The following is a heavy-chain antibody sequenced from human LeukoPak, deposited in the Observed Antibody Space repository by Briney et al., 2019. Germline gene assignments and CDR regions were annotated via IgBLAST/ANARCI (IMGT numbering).Heavy chain of an antibody. CDR1: GYTFTDYY. Sequence: ASVKISCKVSGYTFTDYYMHWVQQAPGKGLEWMGLVDPEDGETIYAEKFQGRVTITADTSTDTAYMELSSLRSEDTAVYYCATAYWPFGVVIMDDWFDPWGQGTLVTVSS. D-gene: IGHD3-3*01. CDR3: ATAYWPFGVVIMDDWFDP. J-gene: IGHJ5*02. V-gene: IGHV1-69-2*01. CDR2: VDPEDGET.